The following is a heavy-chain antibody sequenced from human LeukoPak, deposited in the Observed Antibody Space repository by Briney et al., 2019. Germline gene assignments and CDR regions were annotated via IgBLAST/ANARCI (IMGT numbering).Heavy chain of an antibody. J-gene: IGHJ4*02. CDR3: ARPHQLWPEPYFDY. D-gene: IGHD3-10*01. V-gene: IGHV4-59*08. CDR2: IYYSGST. Sequence: SETLSLTCTVSGGSISSYYWSWIRQPPGKGLEWIGYIYYSGSTNYNPSLKSRVTISVDTSKNQFSLKLSSVTAADTAVYYCARPHQLWPEPYFDYWGQGTLVTVSS. CDR1: GGSISSYY.